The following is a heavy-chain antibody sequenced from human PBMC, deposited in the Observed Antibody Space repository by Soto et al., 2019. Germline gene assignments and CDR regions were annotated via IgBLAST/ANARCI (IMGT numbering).Heavy chain of an antibody. V-gene: IGHV6-1*01. D-gene: IGHD1-7*01. CDR1: GDSVSSNSAA. CDR3: AGTSLLQWYYMGV. Sequence: SQTLSLTCVISGDSVSSNSAAWNWIRHSPSRGLEWLGRTYYRSRWYNDYAVSVRSRITVNADTSKNQFSLHLNPVTPEDTAVCYCAGTSLLQWYYMGVWDKGTTVTVSS. J-gene: IGHJ6*03. CDR2: TYYRSRWYN.